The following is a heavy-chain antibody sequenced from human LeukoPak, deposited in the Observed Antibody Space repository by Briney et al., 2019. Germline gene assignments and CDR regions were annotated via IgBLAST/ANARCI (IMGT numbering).Heavy chain of an antibody. CDR1: GGSISSYY. Sequence: PSETLSLTCIVSGGSISSYYWSWIRQPAGKGLEWIGRIYTSGSTNYNPSLKSRVTMSVDTSKNQFSLKLSSVTAADTAVYYCARDLGVTIFGLSNGMDVWGQGTTVTVSS. J-gene: IGHJ6*02. CDR2: IYTSGST. V-gene: IGHV4-4*07. CDR3: ARDLGVTIFGLSNGMDV. D-gene: IGHD3-3*01.